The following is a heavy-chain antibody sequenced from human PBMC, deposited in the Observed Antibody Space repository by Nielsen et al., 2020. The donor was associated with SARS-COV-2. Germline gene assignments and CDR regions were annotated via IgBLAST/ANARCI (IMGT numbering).Heavy chain of an antibody. V-gene: IGHV1-46*01. D-gene: IGHD3-9*01. Sequence: ASVKVSCKASGYTFTSYYMHWVRQAPGQGLEWMGIINPSGGSTSYAQKFQGRVTMTRDTSTSAVYMELSSLRSEDTAVYYCARAMEPYYDILTPLGRSPGHWGQGTLVTVSS. CDR1: GYTFTSYY. CDR2: INPSGGST. J-gene: IGHJ4*02. CDR3: ARAMEPYYDILTPLGRSPGH.